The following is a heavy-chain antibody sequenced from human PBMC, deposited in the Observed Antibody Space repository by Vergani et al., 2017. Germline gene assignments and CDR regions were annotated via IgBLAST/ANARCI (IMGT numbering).Heavy chain of an antibody. V-gene: IGHV3-48*01. J-gene: IGHJ6*02. Sequence: SGFTFSSYSMNWVRQAPGKGLEWVSYISSSSSTIYYADSVKGRFTISRDNAKNSLYLQMNSLRAEDTAVYYCARDGGYCSGGSCYSTHYYGMDVWGQGTTVTVSS. CDR3: ARDGGYCSGGSCYSTHYYGMDV. CDR2: ISSSSSTI. CDR1: GFTFSSYS. D-gene: IGHD2-15*01.